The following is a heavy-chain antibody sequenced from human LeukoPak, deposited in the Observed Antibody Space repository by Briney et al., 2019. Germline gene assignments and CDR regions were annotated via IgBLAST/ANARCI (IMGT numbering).Heavy chain of an antibody. CDR2: ISISSSYI. Sequence: GGSLRLSCAASRFTFSSYSMNWVRQAPGKGLEWVLSISISSSYIYYADSVKGRFTISRDNAKNSLYLQMNSLRAEDTAVYYCARVGTMVRGVISRDYYYGMDVWGQGTTVTVSS. V-gene: IGHV3-21*01. D-gene: IGHD3-10*01. CDR3: ARVGTMVRGVISRDYYYGMDV. CDR1: RFTFSSYS. J-gene: IGHJ6*02.